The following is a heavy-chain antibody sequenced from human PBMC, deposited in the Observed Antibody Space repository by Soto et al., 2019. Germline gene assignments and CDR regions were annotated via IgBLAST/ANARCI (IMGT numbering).Heavy chain of an antibody. J-gene: IGHJ5*02. CDR3: ARRSTGYSYPYNWFDP. V-gene: IGHV4-39*01. Sequence: QLQLPESGPGLVKPSGTLSLTCTVSGDSITRNSYYWGWIRQPPGKGLEWIGSIHYDGNTYYNPSLKRRVTISVDPSMSQFALKLSSMTAADTAMYYCARRSTGYSYPYNWFDPWGQGTLVTVSS. CDR2: IHYDGNT. D-gene: IGHD5-18*01. CDR1: GDSITRNSYY.